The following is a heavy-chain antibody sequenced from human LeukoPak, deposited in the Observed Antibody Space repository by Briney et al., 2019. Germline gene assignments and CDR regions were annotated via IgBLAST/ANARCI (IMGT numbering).Heavy chain of an antibody. J-gene: IGHJ4*02. Sequence: SETLSLTCAVYGGSFSGYYWSWIRQPPGKGLEWIGEINHSGSTNYNPSLKSRVTISVDTSKNQFSLKLSSVTAADTAVYYCASGDFWSGYFFDYWGQGTLVTVSS. CDR1: GGSFSGYY. V-gene: IGHV4-34*01. D-gene: IGHD3-3*01. CDR2: INHSGST. CDR3: ASGDFWSGYFFDY.